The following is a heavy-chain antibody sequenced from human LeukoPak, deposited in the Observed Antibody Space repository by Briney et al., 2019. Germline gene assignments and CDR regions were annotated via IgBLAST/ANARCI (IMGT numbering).Heavy chain of an antibody. Sequence: ASVKVSCKASGYTFTGYYMHWVRQAPGQGLEWMGRIKPNSGATNYAQKFQGRVTMTRDTSISTAYMELSRLRSDDTDMYYCARPLGVIADYYYGLDVWSQGTTVTVSS. D-gene: IGHD2/OR15-2a*01. J-gene: IGHJ6*02. CDR1: GYTFTGYY. CDR3: ARPLGVIADYYYGLDV. V-gene: IGHV1-2*02. CDR2: IKPNSGAT.